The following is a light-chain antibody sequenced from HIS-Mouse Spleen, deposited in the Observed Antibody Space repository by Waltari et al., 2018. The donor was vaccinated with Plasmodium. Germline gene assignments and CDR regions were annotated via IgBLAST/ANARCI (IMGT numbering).Light chain of an antibody. Sequence: SYVLTQPPSVSVAPGQTARITRGGNNIGSKSVHWYQQKPGQAPVLVGYDDSDRPSGIPEGFSGSNAGNTATLTISRVEAGDEADYYCQVWDSSSDHYVFGTGTKVTVL. CDR2: DDS. V-gene: IGLV3-21*02. CDR3: QVWDSSSDHYV. J-gene: IGLJ1*01. CDR1: NIGSKS.